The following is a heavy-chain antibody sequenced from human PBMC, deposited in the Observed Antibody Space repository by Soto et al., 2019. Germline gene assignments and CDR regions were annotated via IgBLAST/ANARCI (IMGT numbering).Heavy chain of an antibody. J-gene: IGHJ4*02. CDR3: ASITPADN. V-gene: IGHV4-39*01. D-gene: IGHD3-10*01. CDR1: GVSISSSRHY. Sequence: PSETLSLTCTVSGVSISSSRHYWGWIRQPPGRGLEYIGTVYSSGTTYYNPSLKSRLTISIDTSKNQFSLNLSSVTAADTAVYYRASITPADNWGQGTLVTVSS. CDR2: VYSSGTT.